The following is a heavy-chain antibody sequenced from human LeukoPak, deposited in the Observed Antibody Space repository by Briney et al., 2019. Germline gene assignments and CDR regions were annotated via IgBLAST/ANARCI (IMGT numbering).Heavy chain of an antibody. CDR3: AKDNSGGYYDSSGNLDY. CDR2: ISGSGGST. Sequence: PGGSLRLSCAASGFTFSSYAMSWVRQAPGKGLEWVSAISGSGGSTYYADSVKGRFTISRDNSKNTLYLQMNSLRAEDTAVYYCAKDNSGGYYDSSGNLDYWGQGTLVTVSS. CDR1: GFTFSSYA. D-gene: IGHD3-22*01. V-gene: IGHV3-23*01. J-gene: IGHJ4*02.